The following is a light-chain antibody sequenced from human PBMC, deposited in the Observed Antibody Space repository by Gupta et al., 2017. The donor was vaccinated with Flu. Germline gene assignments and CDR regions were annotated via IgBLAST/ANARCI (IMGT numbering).Light chain of an antibody. V-gene: IGLV3-1*01. CDR1: KLGEKY. J-gene: IGLJ2*01. CDR3: QAWDTSTHVF. Sequence: PGQTATITCSGEKLGEKYVCWYQQKPGQSPVLVIYEDKKRPSGTPARFSGSNSGNIATLTISGAQALDEADYYCQAWDTSTHVFFGGGTKLTVL. CDR2: EDK.